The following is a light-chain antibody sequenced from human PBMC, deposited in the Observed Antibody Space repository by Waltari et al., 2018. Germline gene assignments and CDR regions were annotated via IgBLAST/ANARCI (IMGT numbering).Light chain of an antibody. J-gene: IGKJ4*01. V-gene: IGKV3-20*01. CDR3: QQYAGSVVT. Sequence: CRASKTITRSWLTWYHKKPGPAPRRLIYGASNRGPGIRDRCSGSGSGTDFTLTISRPEPEDSAVYYCQQYAGSVVTFGGGTKVEIK. CDR1: KTITRSW. CDR2: GAS.